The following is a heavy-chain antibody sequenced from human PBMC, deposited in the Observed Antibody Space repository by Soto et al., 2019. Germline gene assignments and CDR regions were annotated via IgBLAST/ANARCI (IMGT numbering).Heavy chain of an antibody. CDR3: ARDRRAARRYVSYYGMDV. Sequence: QVQLVQSGAEVKKPGSSVKVSCKASGGTFSSYAISWVRQAPGQGLEWMGGIIPIFGTANYAQKFQGRVTITADETTSTAYMELSILRSEDTAVYYCARDRRAARRYVSYYGMDVWGRGTTVTVSS. D-gene: IGHD6-6*01. CDR2: IIPIFGTA. J-gene: IGHJ6*02. V-gene: IGHV1-69*01. CDR1: GGTFSSYA.